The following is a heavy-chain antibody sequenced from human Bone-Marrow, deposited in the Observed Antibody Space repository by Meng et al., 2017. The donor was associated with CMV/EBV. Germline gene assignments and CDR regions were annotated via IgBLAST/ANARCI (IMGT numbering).Heavy chain of an antibody. J-gene: IGHJ4*02. CDR2: INHSGST. CDR1: GGSFSGYY. CDR3: ARMKFLEWLYDY. Sequence: SETLSLTCVVYGGSFSGYYWSWIRQPPGKGLEWIGEINHSGSTNYNPSLKSRVTISVDTSKNQFSLKLSSVTAADTAVYYCARMKFLEWLYDYWGQGTLVTISS. D-gene: IGHD3-3*01. V-gene: IGHV4-34*01.